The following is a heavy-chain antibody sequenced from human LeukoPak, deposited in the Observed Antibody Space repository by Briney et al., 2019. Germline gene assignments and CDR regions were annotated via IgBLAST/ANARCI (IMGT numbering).Heavy chain of an antibody. CDR3: TRNGWVGAPQLGAFDT. Sequence: GASVRISCKASGYTSINYYLHWVRQAPGQGLEWMGIVDPSGRSTSHAQKFQGRVTMSGDTSTSTVYMELSSLRSEDMALYYCTRNGWVGAPQLGAFDTWGQGTMVTVSS. CDR1: GYTSINYY. V-gene: IGHV1-46*01. CDR2: VDPSGRST. D-gene: IGHD1-26*01. J-gene: IGHJ3*02.